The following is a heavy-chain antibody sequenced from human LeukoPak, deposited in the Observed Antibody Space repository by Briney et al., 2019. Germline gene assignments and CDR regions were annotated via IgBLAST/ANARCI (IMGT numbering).Heavy chain of an antibody. D-gene: IGHD3-9*01. CDR3: AKEFKGYDILTGYSTSGGFDP. V-gene: IGHV3-23*01. Sequence: GVSLRLSCAASGFTFSSYAMSWVRQAPGKGLEWVSAISGSGGSTYYADSVKGRFTISRDNSKNTLYLQMNSLRAEDTAVYYCAKEFKGYDILTGYSTSGGFDPWGQGTLVTVSS. CDR1: GFTFSSYA. CDR2: ISGSGGST. J-gene: IGHJ5*02.